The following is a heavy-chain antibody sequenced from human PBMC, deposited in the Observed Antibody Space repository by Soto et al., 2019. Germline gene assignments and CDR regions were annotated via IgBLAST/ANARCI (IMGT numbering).Heavy chain of an antibody. CDR2: ISWNSGKI. CDR1: GFGFDNYA. J-gene: IGHJ4*02. V-gene: IGHV3-9*01. Sequence: LRLSCVASGFGFDNYAMDWVWQAPGKGLEWVSGISWNSGKIDYADFVQGRSNISSAHANKSLYLQMNSLRVADTAVYYCARADGGSYYTSFEYWGRCTLVTVSS. D-gene: IGHD1-26*01. CDR3: ARADGGSYYTSFEY.